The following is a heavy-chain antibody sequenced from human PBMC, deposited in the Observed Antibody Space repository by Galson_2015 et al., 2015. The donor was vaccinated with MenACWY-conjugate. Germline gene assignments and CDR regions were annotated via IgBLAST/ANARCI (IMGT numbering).Heavy chain of an antibody. J-gene: IGHJ6*02. Sequence: QSGAEVKKPGESLKISCKGSGYTFTTYWIGWVRQLPGKGLEWMGLISPGDSETRYSPAFQGQVTISADKFISTAYVQWDSLQASDTAMYYCARHPPGGRGMDVWGQGTTVTVSS. CDR3: ARHPPGGRGMDV. V-gene: IGHV5-51*01. D-gene: IGHD1-26*01. CDR2: ISPGDSET. CDR1: GYTFTTYW.